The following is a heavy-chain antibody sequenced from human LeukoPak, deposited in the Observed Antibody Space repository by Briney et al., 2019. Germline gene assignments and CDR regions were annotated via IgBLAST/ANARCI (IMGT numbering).Heavy chain of an antibody. CDR3: ATGRSCTTCYLPDY. CDR2: IRSKAYGGTT. CDR1: GFTFGDYA. D-gene: IGHD2-2*01. V-gene: IGHV3-49*03. Sequence: GGSLRLSCTASGFTFGDYAMSWFRQAPGKGLEWVGFIRSKAYGGTTEYAASVKGRFTISRDDSKSIAYLQMNSLKTEDTAVYHCATGRSCTTCYLPDYWGQGTLVTVSS. J-gene: IGHJ4*02.